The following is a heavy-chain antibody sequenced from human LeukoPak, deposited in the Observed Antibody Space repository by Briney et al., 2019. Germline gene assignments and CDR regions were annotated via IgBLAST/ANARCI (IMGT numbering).Heavy chain of an antibody. CDR2: IDWDDDK. CDR1: GFSLSTSGMR. Sequence: SGPTLVNPTQTLTLTCTFSGFSLSTSGMRVSWVRQPPGKALEWLARIDWDDDKFYSTSLKTRLTISKDTSKNQVVLTMTNMDPVDTATYYCARIGYSSSSDYWGQGTLVTVSS. D-gene: IGHD6-6*01. CDR3: ARIGYSSSSDY. J-gene: IGHJ4*02. V-gene: IGHV2-70*04.